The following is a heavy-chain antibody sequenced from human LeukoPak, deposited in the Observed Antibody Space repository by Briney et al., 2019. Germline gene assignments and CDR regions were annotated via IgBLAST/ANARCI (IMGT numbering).Heavy chain of an antibody. CDR1: GYSISSGYY. CDR2: LYHSDSI. CDR3: ARQHDSYHYYYVDV. J-gene: IGHJ6*03. Sequence: SETLSLTCAVSGYSISSGYYWIWLRQPPGTGLEWIGSLYHSDSIYYNPSLESRVTMSVDTSKNQFSLKLSFVTAADTAVYYCARQHDSYHYYYVDVWGKGTTVTVSS. D-gene: IGHD6-13*01. V-gene: IGHV4-38-2*01.